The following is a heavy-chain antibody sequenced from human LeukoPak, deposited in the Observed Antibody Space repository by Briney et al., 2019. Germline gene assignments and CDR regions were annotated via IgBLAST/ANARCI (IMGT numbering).Heavy chain of an antibody. CDR3: AKWGDYDVLTGYYVSDY. J-gene: IGHJ4*02. Sequence: PGGSLRLSCAASGFDFSNYAMIWVRQAPGKGLEWFSAITGTGGNRYYADSVKGRFTTSRDNSKNTVFLQMNSLRAEDTAVYYCAKWGDYDVLTGYYVSDYWGQGTLVTVSS. D-gene: IGHD3-9*01. CDR1: GFDFSNYA. CDR2: ITGTGGNR. V-gene: IGHV3-23*01.